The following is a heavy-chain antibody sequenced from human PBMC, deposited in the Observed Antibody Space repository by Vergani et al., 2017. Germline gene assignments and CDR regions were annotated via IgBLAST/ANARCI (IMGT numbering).Heavy chain of an antibody. D-gene: IGHD3-22*01. CDR2: IHPADSDT. Sequence: EVQLVQSGAEVKKPGESLKISCQISGYSFTNYWIAWFRKMPGKGLEWMGIIHPADSDTRYSPSFQGQVTISVDKSISTAYLQRSSLRASDSAMYYCARLYGRDSSGSKYFDYWGQGTLVTVSS. CDR3: ARLYGRDSSGSKYFDY. CDR1: GYSFTNYW. J-gene: IGHJ4*02. V-gene: IGHV5-51*01.